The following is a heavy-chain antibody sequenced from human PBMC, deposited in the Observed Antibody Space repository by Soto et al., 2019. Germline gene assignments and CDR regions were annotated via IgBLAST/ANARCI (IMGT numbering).Heavy chain of an antibody. J-gene: IGHJ4*02. D-gene: IGHD3-3*01. CDR1: GFSLTTSGVG. Sequence: QITLNESGPPVVRPTETLTLTCRFSGFSLTTSGVGVGWIRQSPGKAPEWLALIYWDDDKRYSASLKSRLTITKDTSKNQVVLTVSDLDPTDTATYYCAHRVLRTVFGLVTTTAIYFVFWGQGTPVAVSS. CDR3: AHRVLRTVFGLVTTTAIYFVF. CDR2: IYWDDDK. V-gene: IGHV2-5*02.